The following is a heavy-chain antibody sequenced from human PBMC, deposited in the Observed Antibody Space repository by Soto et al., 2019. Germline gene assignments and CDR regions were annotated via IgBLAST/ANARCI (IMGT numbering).Heavy chain of an antibody. V-gene: IGHV3-48*01. J-gene: IGHJ5*02. CDR3: AKGPTSVTTRWFDP. CDR2: ISSSSSNI. Sequence: GSLRLSCAASGFTFSNYWMHWVRQAPGKGLEWVSYISSSSSNIYYADSVKGRFTISRDNSKNTLYVQMNSLRVEDTAVYYCAKGPTSVTTRWFDPWGQGTLVTVSS. D-gene: IGHD4-17*01. CDR1: GFTFSNYW.